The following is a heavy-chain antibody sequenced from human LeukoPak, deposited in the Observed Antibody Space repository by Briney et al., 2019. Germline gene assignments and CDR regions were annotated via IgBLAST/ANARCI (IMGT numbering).Heavy chain of an antibody. CDR1: GFTFSGYG. CDR2: IRYDGSNK. CDR3: ARECSRSWGGVDYYYMDV. V-gene: IGHV3-30*02. D-gene: IGHD6-6*01. Sequence: GGSLRLSCAASGFTFSGYGMHWVRQAPGKGLEWVAFIRYDGSNKYNADPVKGRSTISRANSKKSPHLQMTSLRAEDTAGYYCARECSRSWGGVDYYYMDVWGKGTTVTVSS. J-gene: IGHJ6*03.